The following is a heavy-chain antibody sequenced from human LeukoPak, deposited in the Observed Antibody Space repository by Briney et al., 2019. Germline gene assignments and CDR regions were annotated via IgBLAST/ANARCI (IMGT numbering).Heavy chain of an antibody. CDR3: ARDLRGWLHFDY. CDR2: ISAYNGNT. D-gene: IGHD3-9*01. Sequence: ASVKVSCKASGYTFTSYGISWVRQAPGQGLEWMGWISAYNGNTNYAQKLQGRVTMTTDTSTSAAYMELRSLRSDDTAVYYCARDLRGWLHFDYWGQGTLVTVSS. V-gene: IGHV1-18*01. J-gene: IGHJ4*02. CDR1: GYTFTSYG.